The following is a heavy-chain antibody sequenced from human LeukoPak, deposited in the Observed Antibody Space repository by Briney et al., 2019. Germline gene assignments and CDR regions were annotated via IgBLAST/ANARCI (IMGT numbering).Heavy chain of an antibody. V-gene: IGHV3-74*01. CDR1: GFTFSSYW. Sequence: GRSLRLSCAASGFTFSSYWMHWVRQAPGKGLVWVSRINSDGSSTSYADSVKGRFTISRDNAKNTLYLQMNSLRAEDTAVYNCARGPYSSSPFGSRVFDYWGQGTLVTVSS. J-gene: IGHJ4*02. D-gene: IGHD6-13*01. CDR3: ARGPYSSSPFGSRVFDY. CDR2: INSDGSST.